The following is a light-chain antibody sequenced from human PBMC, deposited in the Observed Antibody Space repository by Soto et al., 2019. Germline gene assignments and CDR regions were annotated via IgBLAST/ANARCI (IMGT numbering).Light chain of an antibody. V-gene: IGLV1-47*02. CDR2: ADN. CDR3: GAWDDSVTGPV. CDR1: FSNVGNNY. Sequence: QSVLTQPPSVSGTPGQTVTISCSGTFSNVGNNYLYWYQQLPGAAPRLLISADNQRPSGVSDRFSGSKSGSSASLAISELRSEDEGDYYCGAWDDSVTGPVFGGGTKLTVL. J-gene: IGLJ3*02.